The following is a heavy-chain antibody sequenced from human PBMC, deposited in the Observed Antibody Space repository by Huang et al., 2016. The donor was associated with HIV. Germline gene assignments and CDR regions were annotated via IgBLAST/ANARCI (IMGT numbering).Heavy chain of an antibody. J-gene: IGHJ3*02. D-gene: IGHD1-26*01. CDR2: INTNSGNP. V-gene: IGHV7-4-1*02. CDR3: ARSGTYSGDFDI. CDR1: EYSFTQPSGYA. Sequence: QVQLVQSGSELKKPGASVKVSCKASEYSFTQPSGYASSQFDFNWMRQAPGQALGSRSWINTNSGNPTYAQCFTWRFVFSFDSSVETATLQIRGRKAEDTAVYYCARSGTYSGDFDIWGQGTLVTVSS.